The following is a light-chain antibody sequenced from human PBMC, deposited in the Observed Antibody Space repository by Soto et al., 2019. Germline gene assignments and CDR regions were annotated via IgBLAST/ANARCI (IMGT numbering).Light chain of an antibody. CDR2: KAS. V-gene: IGKV1-5*03. CDR1: QTMSNW. J-gene: IGKJ1*01. Sequence: DIQMTQSPSTLSGSVGGRGTITCRASQTMSNWLAGYHQKPGKARKLLSSKASTLKSGVPSRFSGSGSGTEFTLIISSLQPDDLATYYCQHYHSYSEAFGQGTKVDIK. CDR3: QHYHSYSEA.